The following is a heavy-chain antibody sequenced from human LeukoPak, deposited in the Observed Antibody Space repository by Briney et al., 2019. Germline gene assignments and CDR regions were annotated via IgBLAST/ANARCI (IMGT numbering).Heavy chain of an antibody. CDR1: GLSLSTFGVG. CDR2: TYWNGDK. Sequence: SGPTVLKPTQPLTLTCTFSGLSLSTFGVGVVWIRQPPGKALEWLGVTYWNGDKRYNPSLKSRLTITKDTSRNQEVLTMTNMDPVDTATYYCGHRRESFDYHGVDVWGQGTTVTVSS. CDR3: GHRRESFDYHGVDV. J-gene: IGHJ6*02. V-gene: IGHV2-5*01.